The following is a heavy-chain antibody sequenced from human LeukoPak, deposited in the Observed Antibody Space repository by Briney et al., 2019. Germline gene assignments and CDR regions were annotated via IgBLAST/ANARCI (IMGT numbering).Heavy chain of an antibody. CDR1: GFTFNTYW. CDR2: VRPDGREQ. Sequence: GGSLRLSCSASGFTFNTYWMSWVRQAPGKGLQWVANVRPDGREQRYVDSVKGRFTISRDNSKNTLYLQMSSLRAEDTAVYYCAKGGGFDWLNYYYMDVWGKGTTVIISS. J-gene: IGHJ6*03. D-gene: IGHD3-9*01. V-gene: IGHV3-7*03. CDR3: AKGGGFDWLNYYYMDV.